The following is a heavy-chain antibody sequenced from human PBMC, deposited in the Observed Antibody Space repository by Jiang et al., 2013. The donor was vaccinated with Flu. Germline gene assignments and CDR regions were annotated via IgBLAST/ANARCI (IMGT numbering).Heavy chain of an antibody. V-gene: IGHV3-48*03. Sequence: VQLVESGGGLVQPGGSLRLSCAASGFTFSSYEMNWVRQAPGKGLEWVSYISPSGDSIYYADSVKGRFTTSRDNAKNSLYLQINSLRAEDTAVYYCARAGWSGNYREVDYWGQGTLVTVSS. J-gene: IGHJ4*02. D-gene: IGHD3-3*01. CDR2: ISPSGDSI. CDR1: GFTFSSYE. CDR3: ARAGWSGNYREVDY.